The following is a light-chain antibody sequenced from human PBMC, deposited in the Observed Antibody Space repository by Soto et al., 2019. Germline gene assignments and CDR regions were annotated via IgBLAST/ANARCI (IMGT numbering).Light chain of an antibody. CDR1: SNDIGAYKY. Sequence: QSALTQPASVSGSPGQSITISCTGSSNDIGAYKYVSWYLQHPGKAPKLIIFEVXNRTSGVSNRFSGSKSGKTASLTISGPQAEDEADYYCSSYTTGSTLQVFGTGTKVTV. J-gene: IGLJ1*01. CDR3: SSYTTGSTLQV. V-gene: IGLV2-14*01. CDR2: EVX.